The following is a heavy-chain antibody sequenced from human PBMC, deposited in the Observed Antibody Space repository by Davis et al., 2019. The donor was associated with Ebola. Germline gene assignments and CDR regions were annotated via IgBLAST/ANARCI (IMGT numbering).Heavy chain of an antibody. J-gene: IGHJ5*02. CDR3: ARGSRRYSSTLRINWFDP. D-gene: IGHD6-13*01. Sequence: SETLSLTCTVSGGSIISSSSYWGWIRQPPRKGLEWIGSIYYSGITYYNPSLKSRVTISVDTSKNQFSLKLSSVTAADTAVYYCARGSRRYSSTLRINWFDPWGQGTLVTVSS. CDR1: GGSIISSSSY. CDR2: IYYSGIT. V-gene: IGHV4-39*07.